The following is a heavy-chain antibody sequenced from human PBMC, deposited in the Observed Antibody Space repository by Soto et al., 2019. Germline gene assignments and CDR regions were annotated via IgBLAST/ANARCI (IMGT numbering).Heavy chain of an antibody. V-gene: IGHV3-30-3*01. CDR2: ISFDGSTK. J-gene: IGHJ6*02. CDR3: ARSPGYCSTTRCYGRDFAMDV. CDR1: RFTFSNYA. D-gene: IGHD2-2*01. Sequence: QVQLVEFGGGVVQPGRSLRLSCAASRFTFSNYAMHWVRQAPGKGLQWVALISFDGSTKYYADSVKGRFTISRDNSKNTLYLPMNSLRAEDTAVYYCARSPGYCSTTRCYGRDFAMDVWGQGTTVTVSS.